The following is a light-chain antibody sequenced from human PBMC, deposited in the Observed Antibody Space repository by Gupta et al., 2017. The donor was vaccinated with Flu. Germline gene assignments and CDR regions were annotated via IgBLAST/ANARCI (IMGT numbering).Light chain of an antibody. V-gene: IGKV3-11*01. CDR3: QQHSGLPMYT. CDR2: DAA. J-gene: IGKJ2*01. Sequence: IVFTQSPATLSLSPGDRAILACRSSQSVKSYLAWYQQTPRQPPRLLMFDAAKRDAGITHRFCGSGAGKDLTLAISTPAQDDFAVYYCQQHSGLPMYTFGQGTKLE. CDR1: QSVKSY.